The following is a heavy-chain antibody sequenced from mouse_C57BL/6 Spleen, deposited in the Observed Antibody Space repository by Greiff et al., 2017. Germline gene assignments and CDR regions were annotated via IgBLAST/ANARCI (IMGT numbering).Heavy chain of an antibody. CDR3: ARLLRGYYFDY. J-gene: IGHJ2*01. Sequence: VKLVESGAELVKPGASVKISCKASGYAFSSYWMNWVKQRPGKGLEWIGQIYPGDGDTNYNGKFKGKATLTADKSSSTAYMQLSSLTSEDSAVXFCARLLRGYYFDYWGQGTTLTVSS. D-gene: IGHD1-1*01. CDR2: IYPGDGDT. V-gene: IGHV1-80*01. CDR1: GYAFSSYW.